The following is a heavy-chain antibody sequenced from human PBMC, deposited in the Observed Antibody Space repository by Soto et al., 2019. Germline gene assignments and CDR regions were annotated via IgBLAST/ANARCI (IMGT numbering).Heavy chain of an antibody. CDR3: ARDTRGGYYYYYYGMDV. D-gene: IGHD2-15*01. J-gene: IGHJ6*02. V-gene: IGHV3-30*04. CDR2: ISYDGSNK. CDR1: GFTFSSYA. Sequence: GGSLRLSCAASGFTFSSYAMHWVRQAPGKGLEWVAVISYDGSNKYYADSVKGRFTISRDNSKNTLYLQMNSLRAEDTAVYYCARDTRGGYYYYYYGMDVWGQGTTVTVSS.